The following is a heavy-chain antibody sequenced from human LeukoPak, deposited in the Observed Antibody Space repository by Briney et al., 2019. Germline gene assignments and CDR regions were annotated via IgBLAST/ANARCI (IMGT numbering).Heavy chain of an antibody. J-gene: IGHJ4*02. CDR2: IWYDGSKE. V-gene: IGHV3-30*02. D-gene: IGHD1-14*01. CDR3: AKDSRYYYVDY. Sequence: GGSLRLSCAASGFTFSSYGMHWVRQAPGKGLEWVAFIWYDGSKEYYADSVKGRFTISRDNSKNTLYLQMNSLKTEDTAVYYCAKDSRYYYVDYWGQGTLVTVSS. CDR1: GFTFSSYG.